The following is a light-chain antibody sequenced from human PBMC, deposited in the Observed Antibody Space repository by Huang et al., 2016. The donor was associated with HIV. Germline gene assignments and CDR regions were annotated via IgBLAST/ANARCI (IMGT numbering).Light chain of an antibody. J-gene: IGKJ1*01. CDR2: AAA. CDR3: HQYGSPPWT. V-gene: IGKV3-20*01. CDR1: QSGSAYY. Sequence: ELVLTQSPGPLSLSRGERATLSCRASQSGSAYYLAWYQPKPGQAPRPRIHAAATRASGSPDRFSGSGSGTAFTLTISRLEPEDSAVYFCHQYGSPPWTFGQGTRVEIK.